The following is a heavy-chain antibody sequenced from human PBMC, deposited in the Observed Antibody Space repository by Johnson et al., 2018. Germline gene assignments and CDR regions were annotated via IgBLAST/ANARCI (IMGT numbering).Heavy chain of an antibody. CDR1: GYTFTSYD. CDR2: MNPNSGNT. Sequence: VQLVESGAEVKKPGASVKVSCKASGYTFTSYDINWVRQATGQGLEWMGWMNPNSGNTGYAQKLQGRVTMTRNTSISNAYMELSSLRSEDTGVYYCARGHYYDRSGYFYFDYWGQGTLVTVSS. J-gene: IGHJ4*02. V-gene: IGHV1-8*01. D-gene: IGHD3-22*01. CDR3: ARGHYYDRSGYFYFDY.